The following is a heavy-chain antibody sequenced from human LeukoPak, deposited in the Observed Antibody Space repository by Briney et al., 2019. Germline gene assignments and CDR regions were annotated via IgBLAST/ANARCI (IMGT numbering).Heavy chain of an antibody. Sequence: ASVKVSCKASGYTFTSYGISWVRQAPGQGLEWMGWISAYNGNTNYAQKLQGRVTMTTDTSTSTAYMELRSLRSDDTAVYYCARDLERWPQSNSNWFDPWGQGTLVTVSS. CDR2: ISAYNGNT. J-gene: IGHJ5*02. CDR3: ARDLERWPQSNSNWFDP. CDR1: GYTFTSYG. V-gene: IGHV1-18*01. D-gene: IGHD5-24*01.